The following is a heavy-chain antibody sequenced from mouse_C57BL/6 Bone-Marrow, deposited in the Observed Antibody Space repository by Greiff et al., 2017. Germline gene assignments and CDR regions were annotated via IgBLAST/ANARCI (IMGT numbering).Heavy chain of an antibody. CDR2: INPGSGGT. CDR1: GYAFTNYL. D-gene: IGHD2-1*01. Sequence: VQLPESGAELVRPGTSVKVSGKASGYAFTNYLIEWVKQRPGQGLEWIGVINPGSGGTNYNEKFKGKATLTADKSSSTAYMQLSSLTSEDSAVYFCARKGLLWSYFDYWGQGTTLTISS. V-gene: IGHV1-54*01. J-gene: IGHJ2*01. CDR3: ARKGLLWSYFDY.